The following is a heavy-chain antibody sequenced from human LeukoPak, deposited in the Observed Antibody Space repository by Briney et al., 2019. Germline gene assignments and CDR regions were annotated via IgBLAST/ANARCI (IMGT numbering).Heavy chain of an antibody. J-gene: IGHJ6*03. CDR3: ARVSYDILTGGYYYYMDV. V-gene: IGHV1-46*01. CDR1: GYTFTSYY. Sequence: ASVKVSCKASGYTFTSYYMHWVRQAPGQGLEWMGIINPSGGSTSYAQKFQGRVTITADESTSTAHMELSSLRSEDTAVYYCARVSYDILTGGYYYYMDVWGKGTTVTISS. CDR2: INPSGGST. D-gene: IGHD3-9*01.